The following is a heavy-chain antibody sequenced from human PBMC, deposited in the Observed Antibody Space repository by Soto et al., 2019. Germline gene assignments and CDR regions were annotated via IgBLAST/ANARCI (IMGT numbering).Heavy chain of an antibody. V-gene: IGHV4-59*01. Sequence: TLSLTCSISNGSISGFYWNWIRQSPEKGLEWIGQIYFSGSTIYSPSFQSRVTLSVDSSKSQVALRLTSVTAADTAVYFCARASGLSIYNWFDPWGQGIPVTSPQ. J-gene: IGHJ5*02. D-gene: IGHD3-10*01. CDR1: NGSISGFY. CDR2: IYFSGST. CDR3: ARASGLSIYNWFDP.